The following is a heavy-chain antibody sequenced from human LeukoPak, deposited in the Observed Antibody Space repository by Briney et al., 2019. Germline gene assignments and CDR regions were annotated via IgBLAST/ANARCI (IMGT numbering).Heavy chain of an antibody. CDR2: INRDGSST. V-gene: IGHV3-74*01. D-gene: IGHD4-17*01. J-gene: IGHJ2*01. CDR1: GXTFSSYW. CDR3: ARAPTTVTPQRDWYFDL. Sequence: GGSLRLSCAASGXTFSSYWMHWVRQAPGKGLVWVSRINRDGSSTSYADSVKGRFTISRDNAKNSLYLQMNSLRAEDTAVYYCARAPTTVTPQRDWYFDLWGRGTLVTVSS.